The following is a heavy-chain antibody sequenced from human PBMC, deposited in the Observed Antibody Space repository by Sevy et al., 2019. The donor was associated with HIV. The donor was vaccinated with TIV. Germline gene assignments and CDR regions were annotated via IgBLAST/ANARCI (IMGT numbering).Heavy chain of an antibody. CDR3: ATAPGYYDSAPFDY. J-gene: IGHJ4*02. Sequence: GGSLRLSCAVSGFTFNNAWMNWVRQAPGTGLQWVGLIKSKIDGETTDYAAPGKGRFTISSDDSKNTLFLQMNSLKIEDTAVYYCATAPGYYDSAPFDYWGPGTLVTVSS. V-gene: IGHV3-15*01. CDR2: IKSKIDGETT. D-gene: IGHD3-22*01. CDR1: GFTFNNAW.